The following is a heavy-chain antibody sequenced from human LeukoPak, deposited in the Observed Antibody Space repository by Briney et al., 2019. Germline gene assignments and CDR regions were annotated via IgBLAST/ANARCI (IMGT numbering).Heavy chain of an antibody. J-gene: IGHJ6*04. CDR3: ARDVVVAAIYYGMDV. CDR1: GFTVSSNY. V-gene: IGHV3-53*01. CDR2: IYSGGST. Sequence: GGSLRLSCAASGFTVSSNYMSWVRQAPGKGLEWVSVIYSGGSTYYADSVKGRFTISRDNSKNTLYLQMNSLRAEDTAVHYCARDVVVAAIYYGMDVWGKGTTVTVSS. D-gene: IGHD2-15*01.